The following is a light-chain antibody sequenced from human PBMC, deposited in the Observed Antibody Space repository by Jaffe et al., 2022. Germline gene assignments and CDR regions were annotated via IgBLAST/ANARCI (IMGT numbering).Light chain of an antibody. J-gene: IGKJ1*01. CDR2: KAS. V-gene: IGKV1-5*03. CDR3: QQYYSYSRT. CDR1: QNIYSW. Sequence: DIQMTQSPSTLSASVGDRVTLTCRASQNIYSWLAWYQQKPGKAPKLLIYKASSLESGVPSRFSGSGSGTEFTLTISSLQPDDFATYYCQQYYSYSRTFGQGTKVEIK.